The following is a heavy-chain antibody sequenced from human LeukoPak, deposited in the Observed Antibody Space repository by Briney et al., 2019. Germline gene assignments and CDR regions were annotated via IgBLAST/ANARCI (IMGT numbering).Heavy chain of an antibody. D-gene: IGHD2-21*01. V-gene: IGHV1-69*05. CDR2: IVPIFGKT. CDR3: ARGQEGIMWFFDN. J-gene: IGHJ4*02. Sequence: SVKVSCKAPGDPFGSYALSWVRQAPGQGLEWVGGIVPIFGKTTYAQKFQGRLAITTDESTSTTYMELSSLTSADTAVYYCARGQEGIMWFFDNWGQGTLVTVSS. CDR1: GDPFGSYA.